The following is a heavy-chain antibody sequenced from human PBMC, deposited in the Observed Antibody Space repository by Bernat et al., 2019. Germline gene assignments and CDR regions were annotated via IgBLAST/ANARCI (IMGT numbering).Heavy chain of an antibody. J-gene: IGHJ4*02. CDR3: ARHVNIVVVVGATAFDY. Sequence: QLQLQESGPGLVNPSETLSLTCTVSGGSITSSSYFWGWIRQPPGKGLEWIGSIYYSGNDYYNPSLKSRATISVDTSKNQFSLKLSSVTATDTAVYYCARHVNIVVVVGATAFDYWGQGTLVTVSS. CDR2: IYYSGND. D-gene: IGHD2-15*01. CDR1: GGSITSSSYF. V-gene: IGHV4-39*01.